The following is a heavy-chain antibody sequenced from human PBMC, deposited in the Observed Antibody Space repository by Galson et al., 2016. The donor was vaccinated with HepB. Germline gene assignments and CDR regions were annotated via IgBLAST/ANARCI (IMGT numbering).Heavy chain of an antibody. Sequence: SLRLSCAASGFTFSDYYMSWIRQAPGKGLEWVSYISSSGYTNYADSVKGRFTISRDNAKNSLYLQMNSLRAEDTAVYYCARLLWFGGFPYGMDVWGQGTTVTVSS. J-gene: IGHJ6*02. CDR3: ARLLWFGGFPYGMDV. CDR2: ISSSGYT. CDR1: GFTFSDYY. V-gene: IGHV3-11*03. D-gene: IGHD3-10*01.